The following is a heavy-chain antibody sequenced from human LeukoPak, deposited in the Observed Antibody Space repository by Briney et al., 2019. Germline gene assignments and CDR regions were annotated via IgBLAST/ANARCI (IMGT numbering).Heavy chain of an antibody. J-gene: IGHJ4*02. Sequence: GASVKVSCKASGGTFSSYAISWVRQAPGQGLEWMGGIIPIFGTANYAQKFQGRVTITADESTSTAYMELSSLRSEDTAVYYCAREACTNGVCYIDYWGQGTLVTVSS. CDR1: GGTFSSYA. CDR3: AREACTNGVCYIDY. CDR2: IIPIFGTA. V-gene: IGHV1-69*13. D-gene: IGHD2-8*01.